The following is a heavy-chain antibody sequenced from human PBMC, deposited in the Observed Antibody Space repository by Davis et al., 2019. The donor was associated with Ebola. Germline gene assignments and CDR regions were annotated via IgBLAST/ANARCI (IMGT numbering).Heavy chain of an antibody. CDR1: SGSIIDANW. CDR3: AHPNSDYYHIDVFDT. Sequence: SETLSLTCTVSSGSIIDANWWSWVRQPPGKGLEWIGQVYHTGSTVYNPSLDSRLTISIDKSKNQFSLKLTSLTAADTAMYYCAHPNSDYYHIDVFDTWGPGTLVTVSS. J-gene: IGHJ3*02. V-gene: IGHV4-4*02. CDR2: VYHTGST. D-gene: IGHD3-22*01.